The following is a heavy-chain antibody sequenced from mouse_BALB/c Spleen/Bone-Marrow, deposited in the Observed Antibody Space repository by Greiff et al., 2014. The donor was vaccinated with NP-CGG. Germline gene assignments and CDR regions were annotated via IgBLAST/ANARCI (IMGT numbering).Heavy chain of an antibody. CDR1: GYTFTDYN. V-gene: IGHV1S29*02. Sequence: EVKLEESGPELVKSGTSVKISCKASGYTFTDYNMHCVKQSHGKSLEWIGYIYPFNGGTDYNQKFKSKATMTVDESSSTEYMELRNLTSEDSAVYYCARSSYFDYWGQGTTLTVSS. D-gene: IGHD1-1*01. J-gene: IGHJ2*01. CDR3: ARSSYFDY. CDR2: IYPFNGGT.